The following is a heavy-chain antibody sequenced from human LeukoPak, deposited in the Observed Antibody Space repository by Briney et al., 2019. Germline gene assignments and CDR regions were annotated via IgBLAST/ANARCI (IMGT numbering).Heavy chain of an antibody. J-gene: IGHJ4*02. CDR3: ARSPFTYYYDSSGYLN. D-gene: IGHD3-22*01. CDR2: INHSGST. CDR1: GVSFSGYY. V-gene: IGHV4-34*01. Sequence: SETLSLTCAVYGVSFSGYYWSWIRQPPGKGLECIGEINHSGSTNYNPSLKSRVTISVDTSKNQFSLKLSSVTAADTAVYYCARSPFTYYYDSSGYLNWGQGTLVTVSS.